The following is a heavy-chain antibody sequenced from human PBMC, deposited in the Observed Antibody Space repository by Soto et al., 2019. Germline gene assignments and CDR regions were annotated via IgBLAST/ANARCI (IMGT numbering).Heavy chain of an antibody. J-gene: IGHJ4*02. V-gene: IGHV3-21*01. CDR2: ISSSSSYI. Sequence: GGSLRLSCAASGFTFSSYSMNWVRQAPGKWLEWVSSISSSSSYIYYADSVKGRFTISRDNAKNSLYLQMNSLRAEDTAVYYCARARSSWYHFDYWGQGTLVTVSS. CDR1: GFTFSSYS. D-gene: IGHD6-13*01. CDR3: ARARSSWYHFDY.